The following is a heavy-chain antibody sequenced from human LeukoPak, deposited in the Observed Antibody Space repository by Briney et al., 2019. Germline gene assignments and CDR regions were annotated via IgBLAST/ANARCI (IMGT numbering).Heavy chain of an antibody. CDR2: IYHSGST. CDR3: ARDYGSGYDSLFHFDY. V-gene: IGHV4-59*12. CDR1: DGSISTYY. D-gene: IGHD5-12*01. J-gene: IGHJ4*02. Sequence: SETLSLTCTVSDGSISTYYWSWIRQPPGKGLEWIGYIYHSGSTYYNPSLKSRVTISVDRSKNQFSLKLSSVTAADTAVYYCARDYGSGYDSLFHFDYWGQGTLVTVSS.